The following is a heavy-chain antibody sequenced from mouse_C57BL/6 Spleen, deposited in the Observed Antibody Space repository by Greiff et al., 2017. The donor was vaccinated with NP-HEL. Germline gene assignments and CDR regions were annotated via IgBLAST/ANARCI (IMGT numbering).Heavy chain of an antibody. CDR3: AREGEKTERSWFAY. V-gene: IGHV1-82*01. CDR1: GYAFSSSW. Sequence: QVQLQQSGPELVKPGASVKISCKASGYAFSSSWMNWVKQRPGKGLEWIGRIYPGDGDTNYNGKFKGKATLTADKSSSTAYMQLSSLTSEDSAVYFCAREGEKTERSWFAYWGQGTLVTVSA. CDR2: IYPGDGDT. J-gene: IGHJ3*01. D-gene: IGHD4-1*01.